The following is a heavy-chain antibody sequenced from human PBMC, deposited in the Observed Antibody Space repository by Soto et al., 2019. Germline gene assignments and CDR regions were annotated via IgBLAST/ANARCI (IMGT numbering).Heavy chain of an antibody. CDR2: FDPEDGET. CDR3: ATDIAVAGTCFDY. D-gene: IGHD6-19*01. Sequence: GASVKVSCKVSGYTLTELSMHWVRQAPGKGLEWTGGFDPEDGETIYAQKFQGRVTMTEDTSTDTAYMELSSLRSEDTAVYYCATDIAVAGTCFDYWGQGTLVTVSS. CDR1: GYTLTELS. V-gene: IGHV1-24*01. J-gene: IGHJ4*02.